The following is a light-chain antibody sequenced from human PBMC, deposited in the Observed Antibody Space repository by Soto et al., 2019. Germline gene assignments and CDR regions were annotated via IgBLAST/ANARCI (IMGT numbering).Light chain of an antibody. J-gene: IGLJ1*01. Sequence: QSALTQPRSVSGSPGQSVTISCTGTSSDVGGHNYVSWYQQHPGKAPKLMISEVNNRPSGVSNRFSGSKSGNTAYLTISGLKVEDEADYYCCSYAGSSTFVFGTGTKVTVL. CDR3: CSYAGSSTFV. CDR1: SSDVGGHNY. V-gene: IGLV2-11*01. CDR2: EVN.